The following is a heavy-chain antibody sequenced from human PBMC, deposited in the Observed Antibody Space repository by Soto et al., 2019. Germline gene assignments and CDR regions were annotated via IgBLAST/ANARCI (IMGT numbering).Heavy chain of an antibody. CDR3: EKDSNGAIISPTHDY. CDR1: GFTFSSSA. V-gene: IGHV3-23*01. J-gene: IGHJ4*02. D-gene: IGHD2-2*01. Sequence: VQLWESGGGLVQPGGSLRLSCGASGFTFSSSAMSWVRQAPGKGLEWVSTFRESGGTTHYADPVKGRFTMARDTSRNMLFLQMNSLRAEDTAIYYCEKDSNGAIISPTHDYWGQGTLVTVSS. CDR2: FRESGGTT.